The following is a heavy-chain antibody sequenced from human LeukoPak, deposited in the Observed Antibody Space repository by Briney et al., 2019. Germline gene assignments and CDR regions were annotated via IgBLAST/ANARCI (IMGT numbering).Heavy chain of an antibody. CDR2: INGSGDSN. CDR1: GFTFSNYA. Sequence: GGSLRLSCAASGFTFSNYAISWVRQAAGKWLEWVELINGSGDSNYHAASVKGRFTISRDNYNHTLYLQMNSLRAEDTAIYYCAKVRSAVVAAATNYWGQGTLVTVSS. V-gene: IGHV3-23*01. D-gene: IGHD2-15*01. J-gene: IGHJ4*02. CDR3: AKVRSAVVAAATNY.